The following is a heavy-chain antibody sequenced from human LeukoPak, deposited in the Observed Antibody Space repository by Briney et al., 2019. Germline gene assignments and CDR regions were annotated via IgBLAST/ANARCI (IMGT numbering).Heavy chain of an antibody. CDR1: GYTFNSYD. CDR3: ARVSHYYGSEIEY. J-gene: IGHJ4*02. V-gene: IGHV1-18*01. D-gene: IGHD3-10*01. CDR2: ISAYNGNT. Sequence: ASVKVSCKASGYTFNSYDITWVRQAPGQGLERMGWISAYNGNTNYAQKVQGRVTMTTDTSTSTAYMELRSLRSDDTAVYYCARVSHYYGSEIEYWGQGTLVTVSS.